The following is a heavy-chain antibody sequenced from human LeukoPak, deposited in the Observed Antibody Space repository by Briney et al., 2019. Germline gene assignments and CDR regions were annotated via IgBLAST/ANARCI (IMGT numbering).Heavy chain of an antibody. CDR2: ISAYNGDT. CDR3: AREGAYCSSTSCHIQNWFDP. J-gene: IGHJ5*02. V-gene: IGHV1-18*01. D-gene: IGHD2-2*01. CDR1: GYILSRYA. Sequence: ASVKVSCKASGYILSRYAMNWVRQAPGQRLEWMGWISAYNGDTNYAQKFQGRVTMTTDTSTSTAYMDLRSLRSDDTAVYYCAREGAYCSSTSCHIQNWFDPWGQGTLVTVSS.